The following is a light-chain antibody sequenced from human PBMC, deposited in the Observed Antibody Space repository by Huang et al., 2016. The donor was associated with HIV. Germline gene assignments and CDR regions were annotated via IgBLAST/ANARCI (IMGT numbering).Light chain of an antibody. Sequence: DIQMTQSPSSLSAFVGDRVIITCRASQAVGHYLAWFQQKPGKAPKSLIFSASNLQSGVPSRFIGSGSGTDFTLTISSLQPEDFATYYCQQYNSYPVTFGQGTRLDI. V-gene: IGKV1-16*01. CDR3: QQYNSYPVT. J-gene: IGKJ5*01. CDR2: SAS. CDR1: QAVGHY.